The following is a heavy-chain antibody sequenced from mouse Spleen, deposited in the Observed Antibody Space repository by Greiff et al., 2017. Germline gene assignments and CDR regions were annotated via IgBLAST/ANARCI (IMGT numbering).Heavy chain of an antibody. J-gene: IGHJ2*01. V-gene: IGHV1-26*01. Sequence: EVQLQQSGPELVKPGASVKISCKASGYTFTDYYMNWVKQSHGKSLEWIGDINPNNGGTSYNQKFKGKATLTVDKSSSTAYMELRSLTSEDSAVYYCARKGITTYFDYWGQGTTLTVSS. CDR3: ARKGITTYFDY. CDR1: GYTFTDYY. CDR2: INPNNGGT. D-gene: IGHD2-4*01.